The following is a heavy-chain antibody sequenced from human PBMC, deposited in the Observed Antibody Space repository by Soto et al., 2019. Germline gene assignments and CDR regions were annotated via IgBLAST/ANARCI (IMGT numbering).Heavy chain of an antibody. CDR3: ARDKITGLFDY. V-gene: IGHV4-34*01. J-gene: IGHJ4*02. CDR2: INHSGST. Sequence: SETLSLTSAVYGGSFIGFYWTWIRQPPGTGLEWIGEINHSGSTNYNPSLKSRVTISVDTSKNQFSLKLTSVTAADTAVYYCARDKITGLFDYWGQGTLVTVSS. D-gene: IGHD2-8*02. CDR1: GGSFIGFY.